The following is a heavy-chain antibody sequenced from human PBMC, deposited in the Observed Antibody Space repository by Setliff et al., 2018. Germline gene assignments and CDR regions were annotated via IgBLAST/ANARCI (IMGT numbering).Heavy chain of an antibody. J-gene: IGHJ6*03. CDR3: AKVPITKVYFYMDV. CDR1: GGSISSGSHY. Sequence: KASETLSLTCTVSGGSISSGSHYWTWIRQPTGKRLEWIGHIDPSGDTNYSPSLKSRVTISRDTSKNQLSLELTSVTAADTAVYYCAKVPITKVYFYMDVWGKGTTVTVSS. D-gene: IGHD3-10*01. CDR2: IDPSGDT. V-gene: IGHV4-61*09.